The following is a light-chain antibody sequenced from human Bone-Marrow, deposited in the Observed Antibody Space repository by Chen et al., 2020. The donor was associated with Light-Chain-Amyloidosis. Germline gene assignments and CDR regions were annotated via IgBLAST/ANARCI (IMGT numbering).Light chain of an antibody. V-gene: IGLV2-14*01. J-gene: IGLJ1*01. CDR2: EVT. Sequence: QSALTQPASVSGSPGPSITISCTGTSSDVGGDNHVSWYQQHQDKAPKLMLYEVTNRPSLVPDRFFGSKSDNTASLTISGLQTVDEADYFFTSYTITNTLVFGSGTSVTVL. CDR1: SSDVGGDNH. CDR3: TSYTITNTLV.